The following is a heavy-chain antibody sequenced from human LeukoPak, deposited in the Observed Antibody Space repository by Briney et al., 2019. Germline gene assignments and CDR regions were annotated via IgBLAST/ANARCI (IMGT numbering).Heavy chain of an antibody. CDR2: ISSSSSYI. V-gene: IGHV3-21*01. CDR1: GFTVSSNY. Sequence: GGSLRLSCAASGFTVSSNYMSWVRQAPGKGLEWVSSISSSSSYIYYADSVKGRFTISRDNAKNSLYLQMNSLRAEDTAVYYCARSQERIAAPFYYYYYMDVWGKGTTVTVSS. D-gene: IGHD6-6*01. J-gene: IGHJ6*03. CDR3: ARSQERIAAPFYYYYYMDV.